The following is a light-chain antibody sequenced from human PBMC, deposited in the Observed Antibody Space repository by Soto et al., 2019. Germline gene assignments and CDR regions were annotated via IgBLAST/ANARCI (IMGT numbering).Light chain of an antibody. CDR2: DVS. CDR3: QEYTTYSRT. V-gene: IGKV1-5*02. Sequence: DIQMTQSPSTLSAFVGDRVTIICRASQSISRWLAWYQHKPGKAPKVLIYDVSMLQSGVPSRFSGGGFGTEFTLTITSLQPDDFATYYCQEYTTYSRTFGQGTKVEVK. J-gene: IGKJ1*01. CDR1: QSISRW.